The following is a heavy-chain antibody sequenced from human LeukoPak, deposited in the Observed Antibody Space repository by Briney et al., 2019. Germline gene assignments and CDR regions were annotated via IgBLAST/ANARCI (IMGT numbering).Heavy chain of an antibody. V-gene: IGHV4-39*07. CDR1: GGSISSGSYY. Sequence: SQTLSLTCTVSGGSISSGSYYWSWIRQPPGKGLEWIGSVYDSGTAYYNPSLKSRVTISVDTSKNQFSLNLSSVTAADTAVYYCARADPSWGNFRYGYFDYWGQGTLVTVSS. J-gene: IGHJ4*02. CDR3: ARADPSWGNFRYGYFDY. CDR2: VYDSGTA. D-gene: IGHD3-16*02.